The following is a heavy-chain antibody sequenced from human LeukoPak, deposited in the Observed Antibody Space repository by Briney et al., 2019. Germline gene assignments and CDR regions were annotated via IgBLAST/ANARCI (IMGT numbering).Heavy chain of an antibody. CDR1: GGSISSYY. V-gene: IGHV4-4*07. J-gene: IGHJ4*02. CDR2: TYTSGST. D-gene: IGHD6-13*01. CDR3: ARDLYSSSWYGTFDY. Sequence: SETLSLTCTVSGGSISSYYWSWIRQPAGKGLEWIGHTYTSGSTNYNPSLKSRVTMSVDTSTNQFSLKLSSVTAADTAIYYCARDLYSSSWYGTFDYWGQGTLVTVSS.